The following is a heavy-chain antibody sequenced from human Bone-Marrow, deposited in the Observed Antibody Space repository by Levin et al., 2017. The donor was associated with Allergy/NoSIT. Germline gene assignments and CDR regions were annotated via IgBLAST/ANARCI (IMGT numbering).Heavy chain of an antibody. CDR3: SKRGGTCTAGKGDGGMDG. CDR1: GFTFRNFA. V-gene: IGHV3-23*01. D-gene: IGHD2-8*02. CDR2: ISESGGTT. Sequence: GESLKISCAASGFTFRNFAMNWVRQAPGKGLEWVSGISESGGTTDYADSVKGRFTISRDNVKNTLYLQLNSLRAEDSAVYYCSKRGGTCTAGKGDGGMDGWGQGTTVTVSS. J-gene: IGHJ6*02.